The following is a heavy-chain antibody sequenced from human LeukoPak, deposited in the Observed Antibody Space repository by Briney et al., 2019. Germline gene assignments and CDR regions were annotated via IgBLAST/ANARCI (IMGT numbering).Heavy chain of an antibody. J-gene: IGHJ3*02. D-gene: IGHD3-22*01. V-gene: IGHV4-61*02. Sequence: NSSETLSLTCTVSGGSISSGGYYWSWIRQPAGKGLEWIGRIYTSGSTNYNPSLKSRVTMSVDTSKNQFSLKLSSVTASDTAMYYCARRHLDPYYYDSSGYSAFDIWGQGTMVTVSS. CDR3: ARRHLDPYYYDSSGYSAFDI. CDR2: IYTSGST. CDR1: GGSISSGGYY.